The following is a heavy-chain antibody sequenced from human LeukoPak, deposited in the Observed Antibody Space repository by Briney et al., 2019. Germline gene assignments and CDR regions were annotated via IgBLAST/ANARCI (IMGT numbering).Heavy chain of an antibody. V-gene: IGHV3-23*01. CDR2: ISGSGYYT. CDR3: AKDGSRGDYYFYFYMDV. CDR1: GSGFTFGNFG. Sequence: PGGSLRLSCEASGSGFTFGNFGMSWVRQAPGKGLEWLSGISGSGYYTYYADSVKGRFTISRDNSKNTVYIQMNSLRAEDTAVYYCAKDGSRGDYYFYFYMDVWGKGTTVTVSS. D-gene: IGHD3-16*01. J-gene: IGHJ6*03.